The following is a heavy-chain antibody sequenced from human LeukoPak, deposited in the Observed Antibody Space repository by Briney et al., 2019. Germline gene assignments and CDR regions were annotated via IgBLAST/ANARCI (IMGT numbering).Heavy chain of an antibody. Sequence: PGRSLRLSCAASGFTFDDYAMHWVRQAPGKGLEWVSGISWNSGSIGYADSVKGRFTISRDNSKNTLYLQMNSLRAEDTAVYYCAKDKYSSGWFTPSLDYWGQGTLVTVSS. CDR1: GFTFDDYA. CDR2: ISWNSGSI. V-gene: IGHV3-9*01. CDR3: AKDKYSSGWFTPSLDY. J-gene: IGHJ4*02. D-gene: IGHD6-19*01.